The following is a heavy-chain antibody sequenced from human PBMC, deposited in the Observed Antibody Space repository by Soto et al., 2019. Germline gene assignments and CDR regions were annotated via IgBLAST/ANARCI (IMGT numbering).Heavy chain of an antibody. J-gene: IGHJ6*02. V-gene: IGHV3-48*03. Sequence: PGGSLRLSCAASGSTFSSSEMHWVRQAPGKGLEWVSYISKSGSVIYYADSVKGRFTISRDNAKNLLYLQMNSLRAEDTAVYFCASVNLRFSYDIDVWGQGTTVTVS. CDR3: ASVNLRFSYDIDV. CDR1: GSTFSSSE. D-gene: IGHD3-3*01. CDR2: ISKSGSVI.